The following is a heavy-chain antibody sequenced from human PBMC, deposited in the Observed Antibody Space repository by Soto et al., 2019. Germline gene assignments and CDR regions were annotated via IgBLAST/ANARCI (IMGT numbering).Heavy chain of an antibody. CDR1: GFSLTNGRMG. V-gene: IGHV2-26*01. Sequence: SGPTLVNPTETLTLTCSVSGFSLTNGRMGVSWIRQPPGKALEWLAHFFSDAERSYSTSMQSRLNMYRDSSGSQVVLTMTNMAPADTATYFCARMDGDYNYYGLDVWGHGIAVTVSS. CDR2: FFSDAER. CDR3: ARMDGDYNYYGLDV. J-gene: IGHJ6*02. D-gene: IGHD4-17*01.